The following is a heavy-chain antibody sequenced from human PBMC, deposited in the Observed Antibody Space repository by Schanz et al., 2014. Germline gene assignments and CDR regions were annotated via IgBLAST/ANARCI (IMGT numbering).Heavy chain of an antibody. CDR3: ARIRYCSGGRCCQDNGFDT. D-gene: IGHD2-15*01. J-gene: IGHJ5*02. Sequence: QVQLVQSGAEVKKPGASVKVSCKASGYSFISHAIHWVRQAPGQRLEWMGWINAANGNTRYSQKFQGRVAITRDTSASTAYMELSSLRSEDATVDYCARIRYCSGGRCCQDNGFDTWGQGTLVIVSS. V-gene: IGHV1-3*01. CDR1: GYSFISHA. CDR2: INAANGNT.